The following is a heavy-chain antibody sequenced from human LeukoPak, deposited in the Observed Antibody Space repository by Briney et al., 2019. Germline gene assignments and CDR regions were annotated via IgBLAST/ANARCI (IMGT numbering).Heavy chain of an antibody. J-gene: IGHJ3*02. D-gene: IGHD1-26*01. CDR1: GYSISSGYY. Sequence: SETLSLTCTVSGYSISSGYYWGWIRQPPGKGLEWIGSIYHSGSTYYNPSLKSRVTISVDRSKSQFSLKLSSVTAADTAVYYCARGGGSYYEYAFDIWGQGTMVTVSS. V-gene: IGHV4-38-2*02. CDR2: IYHSGST. CDR3: ARGGGSYYEYAFDI.